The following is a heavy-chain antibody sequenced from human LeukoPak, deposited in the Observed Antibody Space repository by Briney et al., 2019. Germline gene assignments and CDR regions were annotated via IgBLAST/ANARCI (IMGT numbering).Heavy chain of an antibody. CDR1: GGTFNSYA. V-gene: IGHV1-69*05. D-gene: IGHD5-24*01. CDR3: ASGSLGDGYGVGDYYQYMDV. Sequence: GASVKVSCKASGGTFNSYAISWVRQAPGQGLEGMGGSMPLFGTANYGQEFQGRVTVTTDESASTAYMEVSSLRSEDTAVYYCASGSLGDGYGVGDYYQYMDVWGKGTTGTVS. CDR2: SMPLFGTA. J-gene: IGHJ6*03.